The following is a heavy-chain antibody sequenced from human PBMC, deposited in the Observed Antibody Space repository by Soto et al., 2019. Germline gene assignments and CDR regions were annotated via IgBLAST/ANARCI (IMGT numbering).Heavy chain of an antibody. CDR3: ARPHGGSSGWDNWFDP. CDR2: IYYIGST. V-gene: IGHV4-59*01. CDR1: GCSISSYY. J-gene: IGHJ5*02. Sequence: ASETPSLTRPVSGCSISSYYLGLIREPPGKGLEWIGYIYYIGSTNYIPSLKSRVTISVDTSKYQFSLKLSSVTAADTAVYYCARPHGGSSGWDNWFDPWGQGTLVTVSS. D-gene: IGHD6-25*01.